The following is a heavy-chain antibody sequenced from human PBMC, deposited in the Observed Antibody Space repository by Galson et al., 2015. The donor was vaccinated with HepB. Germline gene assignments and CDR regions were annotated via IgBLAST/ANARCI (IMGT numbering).Heavy chain of an antibody. CDR3: ARQYDTSGYYPY. J-gene: IGHJ4*02. Sequence: SVKVSCKASGGTFSSYAISWVRQAPGQGLEWMGRIIPILGIANYAQKFQGRVTITADKSTSTTYMELRRLRSEDTAVYYCARQYDTSGYYPYWGQGTLVTVSS. CDR1: GGTFSSYA. D-gene: IGHD3-22*01. V-gene: IGHV1-69*04. CDR2: IIPILGIA.